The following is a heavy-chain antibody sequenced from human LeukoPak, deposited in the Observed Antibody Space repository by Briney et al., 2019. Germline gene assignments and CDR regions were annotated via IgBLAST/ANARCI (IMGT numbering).Heavy chain of an antibody. Sequence: SQTLSVTCTVSGGSISSGGYYWSWIRQHPGKGLEWIGYIYYSGSTYYNPSLKSRVTISVDTSKNQFSLKLSSVTAADTAVYYCARDRFEAYYDILTGWNYYYYMDVWGKGTTVTVSS. CDR2: IYYSGST. J-gene: IGHJ6*03. CDR3: ARDRFEAYYDILTGWNYYYYMDV. V-gene: IGHV4-31*03. CDR1: GGSISSGGYY. D-gene: IGHD3-9*01.